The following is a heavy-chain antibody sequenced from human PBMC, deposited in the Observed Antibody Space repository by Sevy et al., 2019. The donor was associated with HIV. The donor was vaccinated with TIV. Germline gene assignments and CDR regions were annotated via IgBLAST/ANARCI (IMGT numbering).Heavy chain of an antibody. V-gene: IGHV3-30*18. CDR1: GFTFSSYG. CDR3: AKDGPLWFGESAYYGMDV. Sequence: GGSLRLSCAASGFTFSSYGMHWVRQAPGKGLEWVAVISYDGSNKYYADSVKGRFTISRDNSKNTLYLQMNSLRAEDPAVYYCAKDGPLWFGESAYYGMDVWGQGTTVTVSS. J-gene: IGHJ6*02. D-gene: IGHD3-10*01. CDR2: ISYDGSNK.